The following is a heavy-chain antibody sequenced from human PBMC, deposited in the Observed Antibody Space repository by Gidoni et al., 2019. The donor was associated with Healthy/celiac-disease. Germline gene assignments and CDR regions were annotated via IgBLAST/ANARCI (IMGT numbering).Heavy chain of an antibody. CDR3: ARARITIFGVVIHPLDY. Sequence: QVQRGQSGAEVKKPGASVKVSCKASGYTFTGYYMNWVRQAPGQGLEWMGRINPNSGGTNYAQNFQGRVTMTRDTSISTSYMELSRLKSDDTAVYYCARARITIFGVVIHPLDYWGQGTLVTVSS. V-gene: IGHV1-2*06. J-gene: IGHJ4*02. CDR1: GYTFTGYY. CDR2: INPNSGGT. D-gene: IGHD3-3*01.